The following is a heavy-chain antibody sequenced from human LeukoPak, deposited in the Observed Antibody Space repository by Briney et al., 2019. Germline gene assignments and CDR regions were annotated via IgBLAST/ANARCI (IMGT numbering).Heavy chain of an antibody. J-gene: IGHJ4*02. D-gene: IGHD6-19*01. CDR1: GFTFSSYA. Sequence: GGSLRLSCAASGFTFSSYAMSWVRQTPGKGLEWVSSISGSGGSTYYADSVKGRFTISRDNSKNTLYLQVNGLRAEDTAVYYCAKDRGWYWGKDFDYWGQGTLVTVSS. V-gene: IGHV3-23*01. CDR2: ISGSGGST. CDR3: AKDRGWYWGKDFDY.